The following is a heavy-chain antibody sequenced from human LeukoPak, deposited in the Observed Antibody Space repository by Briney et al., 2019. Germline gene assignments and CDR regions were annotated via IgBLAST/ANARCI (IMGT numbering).Heavy chain of an antibody. J-gene: IGHJ3*02. Sequence: ASVKVSCKASGYTFTGYYMHWVRQAPGQGLEWMGWINPNSGGTNYAQKFQGRVAMTRDTSISTAYMELSRLRSDDTAVYYCARTTMEAVGAFDIWGQGTMVTVSS. CDR1: GYTFTGYY. CDR3: ARTTMEAVGAFDI. V-gene: IGHV1-2*02. CDR2: INPNSGGT. D-gene: IGHD1-14*01.